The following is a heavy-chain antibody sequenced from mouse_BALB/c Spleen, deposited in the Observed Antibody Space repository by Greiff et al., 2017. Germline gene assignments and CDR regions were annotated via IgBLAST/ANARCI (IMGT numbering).Heavy chain of an antibody. D-gene: IGHD4-1*01. CDR3: ARRLGLGGFDY. J-gene: IGHJ2*01. CDR2: IYWDDDK. V-gene: IGHV8-12*01. CDR1: GFSLSTSGMG. Sequence: QVTLKESGPGILQPSQTLSLTCSFSGFSLSTSGMGVSWIRQPSGKGLEWLAHIYWDDDKRYNPSLKSRLTISKDTSRNQVFLKITSVDTADTATYYCARRLGLGGFDYWGQGTTLTVSS.